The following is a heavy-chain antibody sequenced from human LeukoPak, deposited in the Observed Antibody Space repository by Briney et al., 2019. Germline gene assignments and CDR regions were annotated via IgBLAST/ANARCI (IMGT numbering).Heavy chain of an antibody. CDR3: ARVSPMIGSSRLEALLPGTFDI. V-gene: IGHV4-34*01. Sequence: SETLSLTCAVYGGSFSGYYWSWIRQPPGKGLEWIGEINHSGSTNYNPSLKSRVTISVDTSKNQFSLKLSSVTAADTAVYYCARVSPMIGSSRLEALLPGTFDIWGQGTMVTVSS. J-gene: IGHJ3*02. CDR2: INHSGST. D-gene: IGHD3-22*01. CDR1: GGSFSGYY.